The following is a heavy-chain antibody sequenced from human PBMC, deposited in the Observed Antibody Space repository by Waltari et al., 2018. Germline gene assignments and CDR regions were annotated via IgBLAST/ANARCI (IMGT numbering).Heavy chain of an antibody. D-gene: IGHD6-13*01. CDR1: GGSISSGGYY. V-gene: IGHV4-31*03. CDR2: IYYRGSN. CDR3: ARDKGIAAAGTSDVDAFDI. J-gene: IGHJ3*02. Sequence: QVQLQESGPGLVKPSQTLSLTCTVSGGSISSGGYYWSWIRQHPGKGLEWIGYIYYRGSNYYNPSLKRRVTISVDTSKNQVSLKLSSVTAADTAVYYCARDKGIAAAGTSDVDAFDIWGQGTMVTVSS.